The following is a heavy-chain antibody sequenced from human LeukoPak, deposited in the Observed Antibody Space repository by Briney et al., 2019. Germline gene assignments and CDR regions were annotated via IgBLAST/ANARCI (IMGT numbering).Heavy chain of an antibody. CDR3: ARKRAEYSGYLGAFDI. CDR1: GGSISSYY. CDR2: IYTSGST. D-gene: IGHD5-12*01. J-gene: IGHJ3*02. V-gene: IGHV4-4*07. Sequence: PSETLSLTCTVSGGSISSYYWSWIRQPAGKGLEWIGRIYTSGSTNYNPSLRSRVTMSVDTSKNQFSLKLSSVTAADTAVYYCARKRAEYSGYLGAFDIWGQGTMVTVSS.